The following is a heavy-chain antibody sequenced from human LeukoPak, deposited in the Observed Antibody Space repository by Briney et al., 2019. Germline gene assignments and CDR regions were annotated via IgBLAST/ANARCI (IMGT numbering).Heavy chain of an antibody. CDR3: ARDPSPYYYDSSGWADY. D-gene: IGHD3-22*01. CDR2: IYHSGST. CDR1: GYSISSGYY. J-gene: IGHJ4*02. V-gene: IGHV4-38-2*02. Sequence: SETLSLTCTVSGYSISSGYYWGWIRQPPGKGLEWIGSIYHSGSTYYNPSLKSRVTISVDTSKNQFSLKLSSVTAADTAVYYCARDPSPYYYDSSGWADYWGQGTLVTVSS.